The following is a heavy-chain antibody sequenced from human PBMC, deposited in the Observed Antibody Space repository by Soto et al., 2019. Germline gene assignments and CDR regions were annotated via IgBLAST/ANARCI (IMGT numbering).Heavy chain of an antibody. J-gene: IGHJ6*02. D-gene: IGHD6-13*01. CDR1: GYSFTSYW. Sequence: PGESLKISCKGSGYSFTSYWIGWVRQMPGKGLEWMGIIYPGDSDTRYSPSFQGQVTISADKSISTAYLQWSSLKASDTAMYYCASKTSGIAAHQNYYYYNGRDVWGQGTTLTASS. V-gene: IGHV5-51*01. CDR3: ASKTSGIAAHQNYYYYNGRDV. CDR2: IYPGDSDT.